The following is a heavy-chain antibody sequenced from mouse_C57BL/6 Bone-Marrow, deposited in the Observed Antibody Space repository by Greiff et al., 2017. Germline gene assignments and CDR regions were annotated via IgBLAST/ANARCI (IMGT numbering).Heavy chain of an antibody. D-gene: IGHD2-5*01. CDR2: INPNYGTT. V-gene: IGHV1-39*01. Sequence: EVQLQQSGPELVQPGASVKIPCKASGYSFTDYNMNWVKQSNGKSLEWIGVINPNYGTTSYNQKFKGKATLTVDQSSSTAYMQLNSLTSEDSAVSYYSRGSRSNLYYFDYWGQGTTLTVSS. CDR3: SRGSRSNLYYFDY. CDR1: GYSFTDYN. J-gene: IGHJ2*01.